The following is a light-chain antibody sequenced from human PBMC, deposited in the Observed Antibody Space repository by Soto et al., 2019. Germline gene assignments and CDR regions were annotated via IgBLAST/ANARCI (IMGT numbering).Light chain of an antibody. CDR1: SSNIGSNY. V-gene: IGLV1-47*01. Sequence: QSVLTQPPSASGTPGQRVTISCSGSSSNIGSNYVYWYQQLPGTAPKLLIYRNNQRPSGVPDRFSGSKSGTSASLAISGLRSEDEADYYWAAWEGSLGGVVFGGGTKLTVL. CDR3: AAWEGSLGGVV. CDR2: RNN. J-gene: IGLJ2*01.